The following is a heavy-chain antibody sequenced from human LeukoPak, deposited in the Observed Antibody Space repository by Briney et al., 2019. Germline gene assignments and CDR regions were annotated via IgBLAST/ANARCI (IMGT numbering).Heavy chain of an antibody. Sequence: SETLSLTCAVYGGSSSGYYWSWIRQPPGKGLEWIGEINHSGSTNYNPSLKSRVTISVDTSKNQFSLKLSSVTAADTAVYYCARIGSGSFVFDYWGQGTLVTVSS. J-gene: IGHJ4*02. V-gene: IGHV4-34*01. D-gene: IGHD3-10*01. CDR2: INHSGST. CDR1: GGSSSGYY. CDR3: ARIGSGSFVFDY.